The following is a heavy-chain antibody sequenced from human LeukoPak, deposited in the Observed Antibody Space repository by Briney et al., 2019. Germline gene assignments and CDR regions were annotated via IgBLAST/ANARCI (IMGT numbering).Heavy chain of an antibody. CDR1: GFTFSSYA. D-gene: IGHD4-23*01. J-gene: IGHJ4*02. CDR3: AKVMITPPNVLYPTYYFDY. V-gene: IGHV3-23*01. CDR2: ISGSGGST. Sequence: QTGGSLRLSCAASGFTFSSYAMSWVRQAPGKGLEWVSAISGSGGSTYYADSVKGRFTISRDNSKNTLYLQMNSLRAEDTAVYYCAKVMITPPNVLYPTYYFDYWGQGTLVTVSS.